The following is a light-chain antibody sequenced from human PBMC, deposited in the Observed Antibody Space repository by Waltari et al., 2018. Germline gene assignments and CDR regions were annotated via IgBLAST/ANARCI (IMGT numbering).Light chain of an antibody. V-gene: IGKV3-15*01. J-gene: IGKJ5*01. CDR2: GAS. CDR3: QHYHNWPPIT. Sequence: EIVMKQSPATLSVSPGERATLSCRASQYISTNLAWYPQKPGQAPRLLIYGASPRATGFPARFSGSGFGTEFTLTISSLRSEDFAVYYCQHYHNWPPITFGQGTRLEIK. CDR1: QYISTN.